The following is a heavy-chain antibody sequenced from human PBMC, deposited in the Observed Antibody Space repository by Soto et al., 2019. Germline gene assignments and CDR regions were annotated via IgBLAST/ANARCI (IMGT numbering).Heavy chain of an antibody. CDR2: IYYSGTS. Sequence: QVQLQESGPGLVKPSETLSLTCTVSGGSIGNSYWSWIRQSPGRGLEWIGYIYYSGTSNYNPSLRGRLSISVDTSKNQFSLKLSSVTAADPPVYYCARHSSSWPIFDYWGQGTLVIVSS. D-gene: IGHD6-13*01. V-gene: IGHV4-59*08. CDR1: GGSIGNSY. CDR3: ARHSSSWPIFDY. J-gene: IGHJ4*02.